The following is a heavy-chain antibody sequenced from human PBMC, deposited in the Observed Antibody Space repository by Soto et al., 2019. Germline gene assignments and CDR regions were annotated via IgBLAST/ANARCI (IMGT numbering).Heavy chain of an antibody. V-gene: IGHV1-18*01. Sequence: QVHLVQSGAEVKKPGASVKVSCQGSEYAFTTYGITWVRQAPGQGLEWMGWISAHNGSTNYAQKLQGRVTVTRDTSTSTAYMELRSLRYDDPAVYYCARGRYGDYWGQGALVTVSS. CDR2: ISAHNGST. D-gene: IGHD1-1*01. CDR3: ARGRYGDY. J-gene: IGHJ4*02. CDR1: EYAFTTYG.